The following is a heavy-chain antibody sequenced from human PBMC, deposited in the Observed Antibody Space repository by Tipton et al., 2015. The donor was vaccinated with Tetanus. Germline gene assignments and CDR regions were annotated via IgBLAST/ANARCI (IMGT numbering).Heavy chain of an antibody. V-gene: IGHV4-59*01. D-gene: IGHD2-15*01. Sequence: TLSLTCTVSGGSISSYYWSWIRQPPGKGLEWIGYIYYSGSTNYSPSLKSRVTISVDTSKNQFSLKLSSVTAADTAVYYCARGILGYCSGGSCYPDNWFDPWGQGTLVTVSS. CDR3: ARGILGYCSGGSCYPDNWFDP. CDR2: IYYSGST. CDR1: GGSISSYY. J-gene: IGHJ5*02.